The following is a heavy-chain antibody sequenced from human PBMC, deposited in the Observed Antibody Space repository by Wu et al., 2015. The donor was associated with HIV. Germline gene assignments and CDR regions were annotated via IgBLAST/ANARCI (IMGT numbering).Heavy chain of an antibody. CDR2: INPLFGTT. CDR1: GDGFTSYA. Sequence: QAQLAQFGDEVKKPGSSVKVTCKASGDGFTSYAVSWVRQAPGQGLEWMGGINPLFGTTKHVQRFQDRVTFSTDESKRTVYMELSSLRNEDTAVYYCARNTDSVATSLYSLGVWGQGTTVTVSS. V-gene: IGHV1-69*05. J-gene: IGHJ6*02. D-gene: IGHD5-12*01. CDR3: ARNTDSVATSLYSLGV.